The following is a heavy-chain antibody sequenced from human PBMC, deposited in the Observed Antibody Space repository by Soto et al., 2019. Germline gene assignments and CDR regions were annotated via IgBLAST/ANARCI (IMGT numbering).Heavy chain of an antibody. CDR2: VYHSGST. CDR1: GDSVNSYY. D-gene: IGHD3-22*01. Sequence: SETLSLTCTVTGDSVNSYYWSWMRQPPGKGLECMGYVYHSGSTNYNPSLKSRVTISVDKSKNQFSLKLSSVTAADTAVYYCARWSRDYYDSSGFYYYYGMDVWGQGTTVTVSS. J-gene: IGHJ6*02. V-gene: IGHV4-59*02. CDR3: ARWSRDYYDSSGFYYYYGMDV.